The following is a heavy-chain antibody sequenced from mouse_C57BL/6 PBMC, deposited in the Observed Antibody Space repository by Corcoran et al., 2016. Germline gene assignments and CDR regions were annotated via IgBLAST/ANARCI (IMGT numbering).Heavy chain of an antibody. V-gene: IGHV4-1*01. CDR1: GIDFSRYW. CDR3: SRRNIYWYFEV. CDR2: VNPDSSTI. Sequence: EVELLQSGGGLVQPGGSLKLSCAASGIDFSRYWMSWVRRAPGKGLEWIGDVNPDSSTINYAPSLKDKFIISRDNAKNTLFLQMSKVSSEDTALYDGSRRNIYWYFEVLFTGTTVTVSS. J-gene: IGHJ1*03.